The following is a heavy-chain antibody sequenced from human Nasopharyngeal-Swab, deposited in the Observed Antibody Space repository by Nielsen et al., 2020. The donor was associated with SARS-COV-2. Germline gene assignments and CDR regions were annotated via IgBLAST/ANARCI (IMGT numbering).Heavy chain of an antibody. CDR2: ISYDGSNK. J-gene: IGHJ4*02. Sequence: WIRQPPGKGLEWVAVISYDGSNKYYADSVKGRFTISRDNPKNTLYLQMNSLRAEDTAVYYCARDLSIAAASIWGQGTLVTVSS. CDR3: ARDLSIAAASI. V-gene: IGHV3-30-3*01. D-gene: IGHD6-13*01.